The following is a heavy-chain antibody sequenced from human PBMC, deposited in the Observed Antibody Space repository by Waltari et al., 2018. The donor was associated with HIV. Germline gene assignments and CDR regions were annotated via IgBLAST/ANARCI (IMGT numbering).Heavy chain of an antibody. V-gene: IGHV3-23*04. CDR3: AKEMLGGYFDY. J-gene: IGHJ4*02. CDR2: ITTGGGT. D-gene: IGHD3-16*01. CDR1: GFTFSDSA. Sequence: EVQMVESGGGLVQPGGSLRLSCATSGFTFSDSAMDGVRQAPGKGLEWISAITTGGGTYYADSMEGRFTISRDNSKNTVYLQMNSLRLDDTAIYYCAKEMLGGYFDYGGQGTLVTVSS.